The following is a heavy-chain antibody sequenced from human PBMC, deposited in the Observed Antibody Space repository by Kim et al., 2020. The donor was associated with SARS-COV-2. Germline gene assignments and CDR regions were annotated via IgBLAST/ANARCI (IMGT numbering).Heavy chain of an antibody. Sequence: GGSLRLSCAASGFTFSSYSMNWVRQAPGKGLEWVSYISSSSSTIYYADSVKGRFTISRDNAKNSLYLQMNSLRAEDTAVYYCARDLYYYGSGSYFAFDIWGQGTMVTVSS. CDR2: ISSSSSTI. CDR3: ARDLYYYGSGSYFAFDI. J-gene: IGHJ3*02. CDR1: GFTFSSYS. D-gene: IGHD3-10*01. V-gene: IGHV3-48*04.